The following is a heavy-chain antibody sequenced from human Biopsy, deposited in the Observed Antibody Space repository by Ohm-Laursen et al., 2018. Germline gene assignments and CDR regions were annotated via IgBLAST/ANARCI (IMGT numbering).Heavy chain of an antibody. CDR1: GGTFTNHA. J-gene: IGHJ2*01. CDR3: ARFPLGAYDDSGSYRAVEHWYFDL. D-gene: IGHD3-22*01. CDR2: SIPLFNTA. Sequence: ASVKVSCKASGGTFTNHAVGWVRQAPGQGLEWVGSSIPLFNTANYADKFQGRVTLTADKSTTTAYMELSSLRSEDTAIYYCARFPLGAYDDSGSYRAVEHWYFDLWGRGTLATVSS. V-gene: IGHV1-69*06.